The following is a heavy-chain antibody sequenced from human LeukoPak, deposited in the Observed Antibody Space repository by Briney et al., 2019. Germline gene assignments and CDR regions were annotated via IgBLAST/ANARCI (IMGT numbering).Heavy chain of an antibody. D-gene: IGHD2-2*01. V-gene: IGHV4-4*07. J-gene: IGHJ6*03. Sequence: SETLSLTCTVSGVAISSYYGSWIRQPAGNALQLFGRFSTSWITNYNPSLKSRVTMSVDPSKNQVSLKLSSVTAADTAVYYCAREEKVYCSSSTCPQYYYYYMDVWGKGTTVTVSS. CDR1: GVAISSYY. CDR2: FSTSWIT. CDR3: AREEKVYCSSSTCPQYYYYYMDV.